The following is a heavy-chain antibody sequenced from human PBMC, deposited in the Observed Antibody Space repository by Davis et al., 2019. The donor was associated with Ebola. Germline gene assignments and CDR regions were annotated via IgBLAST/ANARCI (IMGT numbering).Heavy chain of an antibody. CDR1: GDSITGYY. D-gene: IGHD2/OR15-2a*01. CDR2: FFYSGNT. Sequence: SETLSLTCTVSGDSITGYYWSWIRQPPGKGLEWIGYFFYSGNTNYNPSLMSRATISVDTSTNQVSLKLKSVTTADTAVYYCAVLAGYWGQGTLVTVSS. CDR3: AVLAGY. V-gene: IGHV4-59*01. J-gene: IGHJ4*02.